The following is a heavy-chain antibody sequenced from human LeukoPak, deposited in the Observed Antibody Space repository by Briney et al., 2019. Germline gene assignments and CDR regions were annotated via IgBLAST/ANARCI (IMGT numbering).Heavy chain of an antibody. V-gene: IGHV3-53*01. J-gene: IGHJ6*02. Sequence: GGSLRLSCAASGFTVSSNYMSWVRQAPGKGLEWVSVIYSGGSTYYADSVKGRFTISRDNSKNTLYLQMNSLRAEDTAVYYCAKAFKLAAAGYYYGMDVWGQGTTVTVSS. CDR3: AKAFKLAAAGYYYGMDV. D-gene: IGHD6-13*01. CDR1: GFTVSSNY. CDR2: IYSGGST.